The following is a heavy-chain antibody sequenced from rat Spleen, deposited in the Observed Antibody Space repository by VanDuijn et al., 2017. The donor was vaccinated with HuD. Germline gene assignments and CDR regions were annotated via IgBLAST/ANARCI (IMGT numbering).Heavy chain of an antibody. Sequence: VQLKESGPGLVKPSQSLSLTCSVTEYSITSSYRWNWIRKFPGNKLEWMGYINSAGSTNYNPSLKSRISITRDTSKNQFFLQLNSVTTEDTATYYCARRRGQVYNNYFDYWGQGVMVTVSS. D-gene: IGHD1-10*01. CDR2: INSAGST. CDR3: ARRRGQVYNNYFDY. J-gene: IGHJ2*01. V-gene: IGHV3-3*01. CDR1: EYSITSSYR.